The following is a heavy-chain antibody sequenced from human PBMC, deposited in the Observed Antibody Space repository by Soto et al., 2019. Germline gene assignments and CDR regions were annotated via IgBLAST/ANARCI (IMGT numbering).Heavy chain of an antibody. V-gene: IGHV3-33*01. CDR1: GFTFSSYG. CDR2: IWYDGSNK. J-gene: IGHJ6*02. D-gene: IGHD4-4*01. CDR3: ARETTVINYYYYGMDV. Sequence: GGSLRLSCAASGFTFSSYGMHWVRQAPGKGLEWVAVIWYDGSNKYYADSVKGRFTISRDNSKNTLYLQMNSLRAEDTAVYYCARETTVINYYYYGMDVWGQGTTVTVSS.